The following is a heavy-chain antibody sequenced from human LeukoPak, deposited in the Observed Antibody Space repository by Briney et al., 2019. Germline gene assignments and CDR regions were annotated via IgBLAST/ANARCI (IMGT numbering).Heavy chain of an antibody. D-gene: IGHD3-3*01. CDR2: ISGGGGST. CDR1: GFTFSNYA. V-gene: IGHV3-23*01. CDR3: AKDSYDFWSGLDAFDI. J-gene: IGHJ3*02. Sequence: GGSLRLSCAASGFTFSNYAMSWVRQAPGKGLEWVSAISGGGGSTFYADSVKGRFTISRDNSKNTLYLQMNSLRAEDTAVYYCAKDSYDFWSGLDAFDIWGQGTMVTVSS.